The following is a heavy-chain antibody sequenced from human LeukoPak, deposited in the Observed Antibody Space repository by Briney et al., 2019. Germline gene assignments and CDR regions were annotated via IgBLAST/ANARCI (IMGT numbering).Heavy chain of an antibody. J-gene: IGHJ6*03. CDR2: IIPIFGTA. CDR3: ARHDYSNYDYYYMDV. Sequence: GASVKVSCKASGGTFSSYAISWVRQAPGQGLEWMGGIIPIFGTANYAQKFQGRVTITTDESTSTAYMELSSLRSEDTAVYYCARHDYSNYDYYYMDVWGKGTTVTVSS. D-gene: IGHD4-11*01. CDR1: GGTFSSYA. V-gene: IGHV1-69*05.